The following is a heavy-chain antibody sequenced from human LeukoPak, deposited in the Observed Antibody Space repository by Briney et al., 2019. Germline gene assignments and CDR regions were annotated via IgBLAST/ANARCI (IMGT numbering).Heavy chain of an antibody. CDR3: ARRATTVTTGYYYYYMDV. Sequence: KPSETLSLTCTVSGGSINSRSDYWGWIRQPPGKGLGWIGSVYYGGTTYDNPSLKSRVTISEDTAKNQFSLKLRPVTAADTAVYYCARRATTVTTGYYYYYMDVWGKGTTVTASS. CDR2: VYYGGTT. V-gene: IGHV4-39*01. J-gene: IGHJ6*03. CDR1: GGSINSRSDY. D-gene: IGHD4-17*01.